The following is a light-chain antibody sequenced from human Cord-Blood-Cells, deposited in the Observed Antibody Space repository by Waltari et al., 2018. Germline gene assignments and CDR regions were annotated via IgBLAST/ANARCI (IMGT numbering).Light chain of an antibody. J-gene: IGKJ1*01. CDR3: QQYNSSPWT. CDR1: QSISSW. V-gene: IGKV1-5*01. CDR2: DTS. Sequence: DIQMTQSPSTLSASVGDRVTITCRANQSISSWLAWYQQKPGKAPKLLIYDTSSLESGVPSRFSGSGSGTEFTLTISSLQPDDFATYYCQQYNSSPWTFGQGTKVEIK.